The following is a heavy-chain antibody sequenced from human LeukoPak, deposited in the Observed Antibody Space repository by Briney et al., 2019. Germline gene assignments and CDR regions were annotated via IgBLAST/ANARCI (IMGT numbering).Heavy chain of an antibody. D-gene: IGHD1-26*01. CDR3: AKDMGLLGGSLNWFDP. Sequence: GGSLRLSCAASGFTFSSYAMSWVRQAPGKGLEWVSAISGSGGSTYYAGSVKGRFTISRGNSKNTLYLQMNSLRAEDTAVYYCAKDMGLLGGSLNWFDPWGQGTLVTVSS. CDR1: GFTFSSYA. J-gene: IGHJ5*02. CDR2: ISGSGGST. V-gene: IGHV3-23*01.